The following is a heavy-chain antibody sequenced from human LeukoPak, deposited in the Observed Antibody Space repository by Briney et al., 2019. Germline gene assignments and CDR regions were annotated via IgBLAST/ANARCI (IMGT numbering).Heavy chain of an antibody. J-gene: IGHJ4*02. CDR3: ARVSQLSSSWPVDY. D-gene: IGHD6-13*01. CDR2: INHSGST. Sequence: SETLSLTCAVYGGSFSGYYWSWIRQPPGKGLEWIGEINHSGSTNYNPSLKSRVTISVDTSKNQFSLKLSSVTAADTAVYYCARVSQLSSSWPVDYWGQGTLVTVSS. V-gene: IGHV4-34*01. CDR1: GGSFSGYY.